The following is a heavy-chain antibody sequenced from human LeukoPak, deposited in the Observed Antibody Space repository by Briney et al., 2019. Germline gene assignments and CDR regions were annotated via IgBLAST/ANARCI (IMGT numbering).Heavy chain of an antibody. CDR1: GFTFSSYG. V-gene: IGHV3-33*01. CDR2: IWYDGSNK. CDR3: AREGFYYYMDV. Sequence: PGRSPRLSCAASGFTFSSYGMHWVRQAPGKGLEWVAVIWYDGSNKYYADSVKGRFTISRDNSKNTLYLQMNSLRAEDTAVYFCAREGFYYYMDVWGQGTTVTVSS. J-gene: IGHJ6*02.